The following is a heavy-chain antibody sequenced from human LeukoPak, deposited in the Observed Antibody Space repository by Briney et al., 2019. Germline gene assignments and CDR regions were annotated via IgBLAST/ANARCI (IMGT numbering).Heavy chain of an antibody. V-gene: IGHV4-39*02. Sequence: SETLSLTCTVSGGSISSSSYYWGWIRQPPGKGLEWIRSIYYSGSTYYNPSLKSRVTISVDTSKNQFSLKLSSVTAADTAVYYCAREPVVVVAAPLWGQGTLVTVSS. CDR3: AREPVVVVAAPL. CDR1: GGSISSSSYY. CDR2: IYYSGST. J-gene: IGHJ4*02. D-gene: IGHD2-15*01.